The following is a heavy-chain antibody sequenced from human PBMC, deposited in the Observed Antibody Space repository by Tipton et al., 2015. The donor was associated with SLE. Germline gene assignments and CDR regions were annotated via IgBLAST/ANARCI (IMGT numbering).Heavy chain of an antibody. CDR2: IYYSGST. CDR1: GGSISSYY. Sequence: TLSLTCTVSGGSISSYYWSWIRQPPGKGLEWIGYIYYSGSTNHNPSLKSRVTIYVDTPKNQFSLNLSSVTPADTAVYYCARVGWELKDYYYMDVWGKGTTVTVSS. CDR3: ARVGWELKDYYYMDV. D-gene: IGHD1-26*01. V-gene: IGHV4-59*01. J-gene: IGHJ6*03.